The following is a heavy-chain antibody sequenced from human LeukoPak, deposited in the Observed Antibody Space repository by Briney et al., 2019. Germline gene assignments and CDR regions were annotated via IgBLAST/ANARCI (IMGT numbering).Heavy chain of an antibody. Sequence: LETLSVTCTVSGGSISRYYWSWIRQPPGKGLEWIGQIHYSGSTKYNPSLKSRVTISVDTSKNQFSLKLSAVTAADTAVYYCARARYYYDSSGQYNWFDPWGQGTLVTVSS. J-gene: IGHJ5*02. D-gene: IGHD3-22*01. V-gene: IGHV4-59*01. CDR3: ARARYYYDSSGQYNWFDP. CDR1: GGSISRYY. CDR2: IHYSGST.